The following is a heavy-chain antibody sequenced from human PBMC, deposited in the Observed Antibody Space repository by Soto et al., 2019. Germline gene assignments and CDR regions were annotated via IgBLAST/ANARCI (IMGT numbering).Heavy chain of an antibody. D-gene: IGHD4-17*01. Sequence: QVRLVQSGAEVKKPGASVKVSCKASGYTFTSYGISWVRQAPGQGLEGMGWISAYNGNTNYAQKLQGRVTMTTDTSTSTAYMELRSLRSDDTAVYYCARVRRGTVTYEYYFDYWGQGTLVTVSS. CDR1: GYTFTSYG. J-gene: IGHJ4*02. CDR2: ISAYNGNT. CDR3: ARVRRGTVTYEYYFDY. V-gene: IGHV1-18*04.